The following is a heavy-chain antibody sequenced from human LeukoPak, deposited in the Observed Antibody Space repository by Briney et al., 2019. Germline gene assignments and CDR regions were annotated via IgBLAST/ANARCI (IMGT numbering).Heavy chain of an antibody. CDR2: VSLAGRT. V-gene: IGHV4-4*02. Sequence: PSGTLSLTYGVSGGSITTTNYWSWVRQPPGGGLEWIGEVSLAGRTRYNPSLKNRVNISIDESKNHLYLNLASVTAADTAVYYCSRESGPSCPFGHWGQGTLVAVTS. D-gene: IGHD1-26*01. CDR3: SRESGPSCPFGH. CDR1: GGSITTTNY. J-gene: IGHJ4*02.